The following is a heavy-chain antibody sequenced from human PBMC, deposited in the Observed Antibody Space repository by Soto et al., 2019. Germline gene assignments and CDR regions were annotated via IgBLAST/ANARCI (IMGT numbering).Heavy chain of an antibody. D-gene: IGHD5-12*01. CDR3: AHIDPEIVTVGGHGGFDY. CDR1: GFSLTSGVG. V-gene: IGHV2-5*02. CDR2: IYWDDDK. Sequence: QITLKESGPTLVRPPQTLTLTCTFSGFSLTSGVGVGWIRQPPGKALEWLALIYWDDDKRYSPSLKNRLTITKDTSKNRVVLTMTNVGPVDTATCFCAHIDPEIVTVGGHGGFDYWGQGTLVTVSS. J-gene: IGHJ4*02.